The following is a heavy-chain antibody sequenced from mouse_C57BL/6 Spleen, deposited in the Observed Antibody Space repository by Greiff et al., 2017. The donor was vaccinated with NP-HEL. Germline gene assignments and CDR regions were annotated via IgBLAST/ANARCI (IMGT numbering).Heavy chain of an antibody. CDR2: IYPGDGDT. Sequence: VQLQESGPELVKPGASVKISCKASGYAFSSSWMNWVKQRPGKGLEWIGRIYPGDGDTNYNGKFKGKATLTADKSSSTAYMQLSSLTSEDSAVYFCARRGAGTPFDYWGQGTTLTVSS. D-gene: IGHD4-1*01. CDR1: GYAFSSSW. CDR3: ARRGAGTPFDY. J-gene: IGHJ2*01. V-gene: IGHV1-82*01.